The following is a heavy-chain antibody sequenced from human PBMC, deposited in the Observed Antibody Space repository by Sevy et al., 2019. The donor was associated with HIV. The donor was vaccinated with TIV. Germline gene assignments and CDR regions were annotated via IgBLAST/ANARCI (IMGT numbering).Heavy chain of an antibody. CDR2: INSDSGVK. D-gene: IGHD4-17*01. CDR1: GYIFTDYY. Sequence: ASVKVSCKASGYIFTDYYIHWVRQAPGQGLEWMAWINSDSGVKNYAQTFQGEVTVTRDTSLSTAYLELTNLKSNDTAIYYCARLTTQPTSDLYGLDVWGQGTTVTVSS. J-gene: IGHJ6*02. CDR3: ARLTTQPTSDLYGLDV. V-gene: IGHV1-2*02.